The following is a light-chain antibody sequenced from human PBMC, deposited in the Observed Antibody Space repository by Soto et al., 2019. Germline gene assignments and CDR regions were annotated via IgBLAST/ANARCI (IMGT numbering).Light chain of an antibody. V-gene: IGKV1-6*01. CDR3: LQDYNFPRT. CDR2: AAS. CDR1: QGIRTD. J-gene: IGKJ3*01. Sequence: AFQMTQSPSSLSASTGDRVTITCRASQGIRTDLGWYQQKPGKAPKLLIYAASSLQSGVPSRFSGSGSGTDFTLTISSLQPEDFATYYCLQDYNFPRTFGPGTKVDIK.